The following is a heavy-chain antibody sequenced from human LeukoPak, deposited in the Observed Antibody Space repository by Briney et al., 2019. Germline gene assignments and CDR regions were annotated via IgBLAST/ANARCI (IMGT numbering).Heavy chain of an antibody. CDR1: GSSISSSSYY. J-gene: IGHJ3*02. CDR2: IYYSGST. CDR3: AREPDSGYESGNAFDI. Sequence: SETLSLTCTVSGSSISSSSYYWDCIRQPPGKGLECIGCIYYSGSTYYNPSLKSRVTISVDTSKNQFSLKLSSVTAADTAVYYCAREPDSGYESGNAFDIWGQGTMVTVSS. V-gene: IGHV4-39*07. D-gene: IGHD5-12*01.